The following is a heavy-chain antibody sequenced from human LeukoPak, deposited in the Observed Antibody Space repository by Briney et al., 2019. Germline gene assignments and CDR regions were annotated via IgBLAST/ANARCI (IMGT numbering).Heavy chain of an antibody. CDR2: INHSGST. CDR3: ARRRSRGRYVNWFDP. V-gene: IGHV4-34*01. J-gene: IGHJ5*02. D-gene: IGHD6-19*01. CDR1: GFTFSSYS. Sequence: GSLRLSCAASGFTFSSYSMHWVRQPPGKGLEWIGEINHSGSTNYTPSLKSRVTISIDTSKNQFSLQMSTVTAADTAVYYCARRRSRGRYVNWFDPWGQGTLVTVSS.